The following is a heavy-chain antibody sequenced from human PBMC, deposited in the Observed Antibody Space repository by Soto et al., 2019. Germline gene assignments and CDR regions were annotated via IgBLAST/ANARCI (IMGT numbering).Heavy chain of an antibody. V-gene: IGHV1-69*01. J-gene: IGHJ4*02. CDR3: ARTLAFSSGWYVFGY. CDR2: IIPVFGRA. CDR1: GDSFSTYA. Sequence: QVQLVQSGAEVKKLGSPLKVSCKASGDSFSTYAINWVRQAPGQGLEWMGGIIPVFGRANYAQKFQGRVTITADESTSTAYMELNSLRSEDTALYYFARTLAFSSGWYVFGYWGQGTLVTVSS. D-gene: IGHD6-19*01.